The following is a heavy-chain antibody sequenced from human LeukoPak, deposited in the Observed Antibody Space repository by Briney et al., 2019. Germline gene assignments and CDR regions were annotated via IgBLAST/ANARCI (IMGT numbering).Heavy chain of an antibody. CDR3: ARYDFWSGYFPRRAFDI. CDR2: VNHSGST. CDR1: GGSFSGYY. V-gene: IGHV4-34*01. Sequence: PSETLSLTCAVYGGSFSGYYWSWIRQPPGKGLEWIGEVNHSGSTNYNPSLKSRVTISVDTSKNQFSLRLSSVTAADTAVYYCARYDFWSGYFPRRAFDIWGQGTMVTVSS. J-gene: IGHJ3*02. D-gene: IGHD3-3*01.